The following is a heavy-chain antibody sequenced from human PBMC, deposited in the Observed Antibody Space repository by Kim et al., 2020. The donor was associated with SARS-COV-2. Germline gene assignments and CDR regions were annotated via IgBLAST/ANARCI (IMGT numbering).Heavy chain of an antibody. Sequence: SETLSLTCAVYGGSFSGHCWAWICQPPGKGLEWNGEMNHSGGTNYNPSLKSRGTISVDTSKNQFSLKVSSVTAADTAVYFCARGTNSMIIQTRRGRRWYFALWGRGTLLTVSS. CDR3: ARGTNSMIIQTRRGRRWYFAL. D-gene: IGHD3-16*01. V-gene: IGHV4-34*01. CDR2: MNHSGGT. J-gene: IGHJ2*01. CDR1: GGSFSGHC.